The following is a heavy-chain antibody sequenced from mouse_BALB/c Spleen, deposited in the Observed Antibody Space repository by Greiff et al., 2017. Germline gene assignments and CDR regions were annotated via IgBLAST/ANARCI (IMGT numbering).Heavy chain of an antibody. J-gene: IGHJ4*01. V-gene: IGHV8-8*01. CDR3: ARIYYDYDRGAMDY. Sequence: QVTLKVSGPGILQPSQTLSLTCSFSGFSLSTSGMSVGWIRQPSGKGLEWLAHIWWNDDKYYNPALKSRLTISKDTSNNQVFLKIASVVTADTATYYCARIYYDYDRGAMDYWGQGTSVTVSS. CDR1: GFSLSTSGMS. D-gene: IGHD2-4*01. CDR2: IWWNDDK.